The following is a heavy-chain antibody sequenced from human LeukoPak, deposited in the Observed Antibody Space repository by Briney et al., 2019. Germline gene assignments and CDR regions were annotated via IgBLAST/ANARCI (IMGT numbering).Heavy chain of an antibody. CDR3: AREYRGNADY. CDR1: GFTFSSYS. V-gene: IGHV3-21*01. Sequence: GGSLGLSCAASGFTFSSYSMNGVRQAPGKGLEWVSSISSSSSYIYYADSVKGRFTISRDNAKNSLYLQMNSLRAEDTAVYYCAREYRGNADYWGQGTLVTVSS. D-gene: IGHD2-21*01. CDR2: ISSSSSYI. J-gene: IGHJ4*02.